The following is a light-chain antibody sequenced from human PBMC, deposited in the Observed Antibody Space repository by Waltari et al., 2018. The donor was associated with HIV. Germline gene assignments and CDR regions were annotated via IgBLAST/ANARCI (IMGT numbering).Light chain of an antibody. V-gene: IGLV1-44*01. J-gene: IGLJ3*02. CDR1: SSNIGRNT. CDR2: SNN. Sequence: QSVLTQPPSASGTPGQRVIISCSGNSSNIGRNTIHWYQQFSGAAPTLRIYSNNQRPSAVPDRFSGSKSGSAASLAISGLKSEDEADYHCATWDDALSGPVFGAGTKLTV. CDR3: ATWDDALSGPV.